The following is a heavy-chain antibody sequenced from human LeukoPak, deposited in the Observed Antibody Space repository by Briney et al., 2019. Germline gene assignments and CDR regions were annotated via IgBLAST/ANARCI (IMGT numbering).Heavy chain of an antibody. CDR3: ARGRDRSKSGDH. D-gene: IGHD5-24*01. CDR1: GGSCDDYY. CDR2: IHPSGIS. V-gene: IGHV4-34*01. J-gene: IGHJ4*02. Sequence: SETLSLTCTVSGGSCDDYYCSWIRQPPGKGLEWIGEIHPSGISYYNSSLVSRVTISIDTSKSQFSLRLTSVTAADTAFYYCARGRDRSKSGDHWGQGSLVTVSS.